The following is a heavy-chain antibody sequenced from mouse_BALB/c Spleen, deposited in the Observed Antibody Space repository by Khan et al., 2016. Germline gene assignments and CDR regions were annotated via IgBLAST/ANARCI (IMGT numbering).Heavy chain of an antibody. Sequence: LVKTGASVKISCKASGYSFTGYYIHWVKQSYGKGLEWIGYISCYNGATNYNQKFRGKATFTVDTSSSTAYMQFNSLTSEDSAVYYYARGDYDGYYAMDYWGQGTSVTVSS. CDR3: ARGDYDGYYAMDY. V-gene: IGHV1S34*01. J-gene: IGHJ4*01. CDR1: GYSFTGYY. D-gene: IGHD2-4*01. CDR2: ISCYNGAT.